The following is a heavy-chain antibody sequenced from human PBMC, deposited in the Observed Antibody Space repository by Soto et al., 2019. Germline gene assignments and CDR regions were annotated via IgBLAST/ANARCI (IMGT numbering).Heavy chain of an antibody. J-gene: IGHJ4*02. V-gene: IGHV3-9*01. Sequence: DVQLVESGGGLVQPGRSLRLSCAASGFTFDDYAMHWVRQGPGKGLEWVSGISWNSDMVTYADSVKGRFTVSRDNAKNSLDLEMNSLRVEDTALYYCVKDTYILVGATHLDSWGQGTLVTVSS. CDR2: ISWNSDMV. D-gene: IGHD1-26*01. CDR3: VKDTYILVGATHLDS. CDR1: GFTFDDYA.